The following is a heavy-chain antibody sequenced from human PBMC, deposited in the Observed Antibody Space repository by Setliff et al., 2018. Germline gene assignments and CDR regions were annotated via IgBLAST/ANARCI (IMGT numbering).Heavy chain of an antibody. CDR1: GGTFINYA. CDR3: ARDKLWLMGYYYYYYMDV. D-gene: IGHD5-18*01. Sequence: SVKVSCKASGGTFINYAISWVRQAPGQGLEWMGGIIPIFGTANYAQKFQGRVTITADESTSTAYMELSSLRSEDTAVYYCARDKLWLMGYYYYYYMDVWGKGTTVTVSS. CDR2: IIPIFGTA. J-gene: IGHJ6*03. V-gene: IGHV1-69*13.